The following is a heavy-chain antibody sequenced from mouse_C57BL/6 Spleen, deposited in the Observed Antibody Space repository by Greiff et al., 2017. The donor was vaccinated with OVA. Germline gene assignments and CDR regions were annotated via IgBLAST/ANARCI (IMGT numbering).Heavy chain of an antibody. CDR3: ARLGSHWYFDV. CDR1: GFTFSDYY. J-gene: IGHJ1*03. CDR2: ISNGGGST. D-gene: IGHD6-2*01. Sequence: EVKLQESGGGLVQPGGSLKLSCAASGFTFSDYYMYWVRQTPEKRLEWVAYISNGGGSTYYPDTVKGRFTISRDNAKNTLYLQMSRLKSEDTAMYYCARLGSHWYFDVWGTGTTVTVSS. V-gene: IGHV5-12*01.